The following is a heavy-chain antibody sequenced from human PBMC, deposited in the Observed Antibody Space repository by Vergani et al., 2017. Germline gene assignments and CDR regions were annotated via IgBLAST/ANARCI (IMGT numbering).Heavy chain of an antibody. Sequence: QVQLVQSGAEVKKPGSSVKVSCKASGGTFSSYAISWVRQAPGQGLEWMGGIIPIFGTANYAQKFQGRVTITADESTSTAYMELSSLRSDDTAVYYCARDKGGAVAGRYYYYYGMDVWGQGTTVTVSS. CDR3: ARDKGGAVAGRYYYYYGMDV. J-gene: IGHJ6*02. CDR2: IIPIFGTA. V-gene: IGHV1-69*01. D-gene: IGHD6-19*01. CDR1: GGTFSSYA.